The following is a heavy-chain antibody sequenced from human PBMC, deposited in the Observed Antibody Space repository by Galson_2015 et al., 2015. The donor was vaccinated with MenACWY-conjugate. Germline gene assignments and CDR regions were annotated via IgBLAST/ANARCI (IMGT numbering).Heavy chain of an antibody. CDR2: IRYDGKEN. V-gene: IGHV3-30*02. CDR1: GFTFSNHG. Sequence: SQRLSCAASGFTFSNHGMHWVRQAPGKGLEWVAFIRYDGKENYYVDSVKGRYTISRDKSKNTLYLQMKSLRTEDMAVYYCAKGRSSGWYSLDYWGQGTLVTVSS. CDR3: AKGRSSGWYSLDY. D-gene: IGHD6-19*01. J-gene: IGHJ4*02.